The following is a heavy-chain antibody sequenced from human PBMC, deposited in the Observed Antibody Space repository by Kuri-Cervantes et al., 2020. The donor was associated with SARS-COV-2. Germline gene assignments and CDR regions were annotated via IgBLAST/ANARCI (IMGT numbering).Heavy chain of an antibody. D-gene: IGHD4-17*01. V-gene: IGHV3-11*06. CDR3: ARDYGDSGYFDI. Sequence: GSLRLSCAASGFTSRGFFMSWIRQAPGQGLEWISSINHVSSSRTYANSVRGRFTISRDNTKNLLYLQMTSLRAEDTAVYYCARDYGDSGYFDIWGLGTLVTVSS. J-gene: IGHJ4*02. CDR1: GFTSRGFF. CDR2: INHVSSSR.